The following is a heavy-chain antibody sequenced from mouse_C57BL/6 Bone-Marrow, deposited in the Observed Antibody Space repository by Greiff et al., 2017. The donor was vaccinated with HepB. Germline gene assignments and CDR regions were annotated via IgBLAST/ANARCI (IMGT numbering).Heavy chain of an antibody. Sequence: QVQLKQSGPELVKPGASVKISCKASGYAFSSSWMNWVKQRPGQGLDWIGRIYPGDGNTNYNEKFKGRATLIADKSASTAYMQLSSLTSEDSAVYVCARDTLSDDYYVGYFDYWGQGTTLTVSS. J-gene: IGHJ2*01. D-gene: IGHD2-3*01. CDR2: IYPGDGNT. CDR1: GYAFSSSW. CDR3: ARDTLSDDYYVGYFDY. V-gene: IGHV1-82*01.